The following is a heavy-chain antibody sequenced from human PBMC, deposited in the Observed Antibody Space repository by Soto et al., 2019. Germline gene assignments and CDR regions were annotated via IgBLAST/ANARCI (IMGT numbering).Heavy chain of an antibody. J-gene: IGHJ5*02. CDR1: GYPFTSYH. CDR3: ARGRVYSFGYNWFDP. D-gene: IGHD5-18*01. Sequence: QVQLVQSGAEVRKPGASVKISCQTSGYPFTSYHMHWVRQAPGQGLEWMGVINPSEGRTRYSQKFQDRVNMTRDTSTSTVYMELSRLRSEDAAKYFCARGRVYSFGYNWFDPWGQGTLVTVSS. CDR2: INPSEGRT. V-gene: IGHV1-46*01.